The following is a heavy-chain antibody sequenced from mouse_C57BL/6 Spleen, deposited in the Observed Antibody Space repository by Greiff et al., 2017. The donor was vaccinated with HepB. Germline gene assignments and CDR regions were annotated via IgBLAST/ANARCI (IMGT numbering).Heavy chain of an antibody. V-gene: IGHV1-82*01. J-gene: IGHJ2*01. D-gene: IGHD1-1*01. CDR3: ARDYGSSQSYFDY. Sequence: VQLQQSGPELVKPGASVKISCKASGYAFSSSWMNWVKQRPGKGLEWIGRIYPGDGDTNYNGKFKGKAKLTADKSSSTAYMQISSLTYEDSAVYFCARDYGSSQSYFDYWGQGTTLTVSS. CDR1: GYAFSSSW. CDR2: IYPGDGDT.